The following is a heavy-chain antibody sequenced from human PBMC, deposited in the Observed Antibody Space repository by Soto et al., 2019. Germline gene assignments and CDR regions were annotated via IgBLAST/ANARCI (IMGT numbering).Heavy chain of an antibody. J-gene: IGHJ3*02. CDR3: ARGNAYSYDSSGYPGSDAFDI. D-gene: IGHD3-22*01. V-gene: IGHV4-31*03. CDR1: GGSISSGGYY. Sequence: SETLSLTCTVSGGSISSGGYYWSWIRQHPGKGLEWIGYIYYSGSTYYNPSLKSRVTISVDTSKNQFSLRLSSVTAADTAVYYCARGNAYSYDSSGYPGSDAFDIWGQGTTVTVSS. CDR2: IYYSGST.